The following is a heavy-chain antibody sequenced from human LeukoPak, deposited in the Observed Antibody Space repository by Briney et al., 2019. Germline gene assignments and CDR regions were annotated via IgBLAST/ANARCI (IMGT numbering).Heavy chain of an antibody. D-gene: IGHD2-15*01. Sequence: SSETLSLTCTVSGGSIRYYYWSWIRQSPGKGLEWIGYIYYNGSTNYNPSLKSRVTISVDMSKNQFSLKMSSVTAADTAVYYCARKGGLCDYWGQGRLVTVSS. J-gene: IGHJ4*02. V-gene: IGHV4-59*01. CDR3: ARKGGLCDY. CDR1: GGSIRYYY. CDR2: IYYNGST.